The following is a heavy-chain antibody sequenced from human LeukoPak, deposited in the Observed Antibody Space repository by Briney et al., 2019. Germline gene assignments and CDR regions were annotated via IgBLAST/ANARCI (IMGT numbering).Heavy chain of an antibody. CDR1: GYTFTGYY. CDR2: INPNSGGT. D-gene: IGHD2-2*01. Sequence: ASVKVSCKASGYTFTGYYMHWVRQAPGQGLEWMGWINPNSGGTNYTQKFQGRVTMTRDTSISTAYMELSRLRSDDTAVYYCAALGYCSSTSCYVSGYNWFDPWGQGTLVTVSS. J-gene: IGHJ5*02. V-gene: IGHV1-2*02. CDR3: AALGYCSSTSCYVSGYNWFDP.